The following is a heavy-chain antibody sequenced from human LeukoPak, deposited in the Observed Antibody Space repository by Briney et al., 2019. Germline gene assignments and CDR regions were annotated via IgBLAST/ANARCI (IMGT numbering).Heavy chain of an antibody. J-gene: IGHJ6*03. CDR3: TRPPRDIVVVPAAMGALGYYYMDV. CDR1: GFTFSGSA. V-gene: IGHV3-73*01. Sequence: PGGSLRLSCAASGFTFSGSAMHWVRQASGKGLEWVGRIRSKANSYATAYAASVQGRFTISRDDSKNTAYLQMNSLKTEDTAVYYCTRPPRDIVVVPAAMGALGYYYMDVWGKGTTVTVSS. D-gene: IGHD2-2*01. CDR2: IRSKANSYAT.